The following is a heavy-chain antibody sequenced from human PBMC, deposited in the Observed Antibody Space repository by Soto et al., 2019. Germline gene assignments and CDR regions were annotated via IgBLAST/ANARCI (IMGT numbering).Heavy chain of an antibody. V-gene: IGHV2-5*01. CDR2: IYWNDDK. J-gene: IGHJ4*02. D-gene: IGHD6-19*01. CDR1: GFSLSTSGVG. Sequence: QITLKESGPTLVKPTQTLTLTCTFSGFSLSTSGVGVGCVRQPPGKALEWLVFIYWNDDKRYSPSLRSRLTITKDTSKNPVVLTMTNVDPVDTATYFCAHRRIGVSQWNYGDFDYWGQGTLVTVSS. CDR3: AHRRIGVSQWNYGDFDY.